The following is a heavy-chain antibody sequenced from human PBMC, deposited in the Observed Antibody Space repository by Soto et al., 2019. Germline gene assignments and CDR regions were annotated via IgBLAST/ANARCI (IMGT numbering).Heavy chain of an antibody. CDR2: INNYNGNT. V-gene: IGHV1-18*01. CDR3: ARDRSNYFDY. Sequence: QVQLVQSGAEVKKPGASVKVSCKASGYTFTSNGIIWVRQAPGQGLEWMGWINNYNGNTNYAQKLQGRVTMTKDPSTNTAYMELRSLRSDDTAVYYCARDRSNYFDYWGQGTVVTVSS. J-gene: IGHJ4*02. CDR1: GYTFTSNG.